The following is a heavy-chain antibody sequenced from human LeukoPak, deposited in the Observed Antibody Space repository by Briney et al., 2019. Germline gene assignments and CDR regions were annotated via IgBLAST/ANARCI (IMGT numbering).Heavy chain of an antibody. CDR1: GFNFESYS. J-gene: IGHJ3*02. D-gene: IGHD3-10*01. V-gene: IGHV3-20*01. CDR2: INWNGGST. Sequence: PGGSLRLSCAASGFNFESYSMNWVRQAPGKGLEWVSGINWNGGSTGYADSVKGRFTISRDNAKNSLYLQMNSLRAEDTALYHCARVMYGSGSYYGAFPLDDAFDIWGQGTMVTVSS. CDR3: ARVMYGSGSYYGAFPLDDAFDI.